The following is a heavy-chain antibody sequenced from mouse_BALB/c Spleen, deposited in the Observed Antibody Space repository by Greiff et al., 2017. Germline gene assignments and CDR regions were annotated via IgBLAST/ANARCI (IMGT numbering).Heavy chain of an antibody. CDR2: INPNYDST. J-gene: IGHJ3*01. V-gene: IGHV1-18*01. CDR3: ARALGNILFAY. CDR1: GYTFTDYN. D-gene: IGHD2-1*01. Sequence: EVQLQQFGAELVKPGASVKISCKASGYTFTDYNMDWVQQSHGKSLEWIGDINPNYDSTSYKQKFKGKATLSVDKSSSTVYMELSSLTSEDTAVYYCARALGNILFAYWGQGTLVTVSA.